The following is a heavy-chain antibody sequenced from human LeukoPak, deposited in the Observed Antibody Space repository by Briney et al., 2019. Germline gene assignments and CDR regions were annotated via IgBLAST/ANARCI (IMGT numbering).Heavy chain of an antibody. D-gene: IGHD4-23*01. V-gene: IGHV1-8*01. J-gene: IGHJ4*02. CDR1: GYTFRSYE. CDR2: NHSNSGKT. CDR3: ARGHYGGNRYFDI. Sequence: ASVKVSRKASGYTFRSYENNWVRQPPAQGLGWVGWNHSNSGKTGYAQKFQVRVTMTRDISTETAFMELSSLKFDDTAIFYCARGHYGGNRYFDIWGQGTLVTVSS.